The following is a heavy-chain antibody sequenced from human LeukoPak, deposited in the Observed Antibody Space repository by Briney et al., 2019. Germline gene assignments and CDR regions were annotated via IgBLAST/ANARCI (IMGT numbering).Heavy chain of an antibody. CDR2: IRSKAYGGTT. D-gene: IGHD2-21*02. J-gene: IGHJ4*02. CDR3: TRVRGYCGGDCYRHFDY. Sequence: GGSLRLSCTASGFTFGDYAMSWFRQAPGKGLEWVGFIRSKAYGGTTEYAASVKGRFTISRDDSKSIAYLQMNSLKTEDTAVYYCTRVRGYCGGDCYRHFDYWGQGTLVTVSS. CDR1: GFTFGDYA. V-gene: IGHV3-49*03.